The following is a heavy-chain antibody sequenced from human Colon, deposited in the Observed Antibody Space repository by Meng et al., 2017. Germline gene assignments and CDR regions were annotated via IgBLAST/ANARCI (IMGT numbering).Heavy chain of an antibody. CDR1: RFTFSDYY. D-gene: IGHD5-18*01. Sequence: LQLVESGGGVVWPVRSCRVSCSASRFTFSDYYMNWIRQAPGKGLEWISYISSSGSAMHYADSVKGRFTISRDNAKNSLFLQMNSLRAEDTAVYYCAREGFKDRGFSYDTWGQGTLVTVSS. J-gene: IGHJ4*02. CDR3: AREGFKDRGFSYDT. CDR2: ISSSGSAM. V-gene: IGHV3-11*01.